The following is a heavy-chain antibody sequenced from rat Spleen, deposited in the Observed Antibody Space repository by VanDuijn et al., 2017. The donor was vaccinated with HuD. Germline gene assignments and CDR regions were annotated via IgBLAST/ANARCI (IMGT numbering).Heavy chain of an antibody. CDR2: ISKTGDST. J-gene: IGHJ2*01. V-gene: IGHV5-27*01. CDR1: GFIFNNYD. Sequence: EVQLVESGGGLVQPGGSLQVSCAASGFIFNNYDMAWVRQTPTKGLEWVASISKTGDSTYHADSVRGRFTISRDTAKSTLYLQMNSLRSDDTATYYCTREGLQWNFDYWGQGVMVTVSS. CDR3: TREGLQWNFDY. D-gene: IGHD1-1*01.